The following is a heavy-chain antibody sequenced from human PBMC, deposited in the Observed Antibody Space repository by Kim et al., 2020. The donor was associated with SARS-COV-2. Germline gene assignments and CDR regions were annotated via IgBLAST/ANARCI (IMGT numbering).Heavy chain of an antibody. V-gene: IGHV4-39*07. J-gene: IGHJ4*02. CDR1: GGSISISTYY. CDR3: VGVRRFADYYYY. CDR2: AFYTGTT. Sequence: SETLSLTCTVSGGSISISTYYWGWIRQPPGQALEYIGSAFYTGTTYDTPSLRSRVALSIDTSKNQFSLMLHSMTAADTAVYHCVGVRRFADYYYYWGQGT.